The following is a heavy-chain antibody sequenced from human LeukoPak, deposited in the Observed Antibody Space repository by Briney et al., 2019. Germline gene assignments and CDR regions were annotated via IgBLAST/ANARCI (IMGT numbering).Heavy chain of an antibody. D-gene: IGHD2-2*02. CDR2: ISCSSSTI. Sequence: GGALRLSCAASGFTFSSYSMNWVRQAPAKGLEWVSYISCSSSTIYYAASVKGRFTISIDNAKNSLYLRMNILRAADPAVYYCARDLRGGYCSTTSCYTTDAFAVWSQETMLTVPS. V-gene: IGHV3-48*01. J-gene: IGHJ3*01. CDR3: ARDLRGGYCSTTSCYTTDAFAV. CDR1: GFTFSSYS.